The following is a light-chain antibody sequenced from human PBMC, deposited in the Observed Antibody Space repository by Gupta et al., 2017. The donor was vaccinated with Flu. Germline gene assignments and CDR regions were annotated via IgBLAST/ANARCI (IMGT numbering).Light chain of an antibody. CDR2: KNT. J-gene: IGLJ3*02. Sequence: QSVLIQPPSASVTPAQRVTISCSGSRSTIGSNFVYWYQQLPGTAPKLLIYKNTQRPSGVPDRFSGSKSGTSASLAISGLRAEDEAGYYCATGDDSLSRRVFGGGTKLTVL. CDR1: RSTIGSNF. CDR3: ATGDDSLSRRV. V-gene: IGLV1-47*01.